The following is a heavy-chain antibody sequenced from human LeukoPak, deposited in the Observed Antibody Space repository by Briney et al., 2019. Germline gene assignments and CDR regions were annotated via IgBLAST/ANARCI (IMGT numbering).Heavy chain of an antibody. Sequence: GGSLRLSCAASGFTFSRYWMSWVRQAPGKGLEWVANIKQDGSEKYYVDSVEGRFTISRDNAKNSLYLQMNSLRAEDTAVYYCARDGYSGWQKEYWGQGTLVTVSS. CDR1: GFTFSRYW. CDR3: ARDGYSGWQKEY. CDR2: IKQDGSEK. J-gene: IGHJ4*02. D-gene: IGHD5-12*01. V-gene: IGHV3-7*01.